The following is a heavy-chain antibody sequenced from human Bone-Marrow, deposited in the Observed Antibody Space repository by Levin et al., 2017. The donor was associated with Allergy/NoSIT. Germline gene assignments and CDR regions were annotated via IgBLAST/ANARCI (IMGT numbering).Heavy chain of an antibody. Sequence: PGGSLRLSCVASGFSFSGIAVHWVRQASGKGLEWVGRIRSKANSYATGYGASLKGRFIISRDDSKSTAYLQMNSLKTEDTAVYYCARRSGDSSGYYFGSDALDIWGQGTKVTVSS. CDR3: ARRSGDSSGYYFGSDALDI. J-gene: IGHJ3*02. CDR2: IRSKANSYAT. D-gene: IGHD3-22*01. V-gene: IGHV3-73*01. CDR1: GFSFSGIA.